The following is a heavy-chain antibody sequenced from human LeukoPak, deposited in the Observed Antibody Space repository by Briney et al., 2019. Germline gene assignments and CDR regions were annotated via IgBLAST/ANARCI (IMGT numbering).Heavy chain of an antibody. CDR3: ARGRYNWNDEEEYYFDY. CDR1: GFSFRGYG. V-gene: IGHV3-21*01. CDR2: ISSSSSYI. D-gene: IGHD1-1*01. J-gene: IGHJ4*02. Sequence: GGSLRLSCAASGFSFRGYGMHWVRQAPGKGLEWVSSISSSSSYIYYADSVKGRFTISRDNAKNLLYLQMNSLRAEDTAVYYCARGRYNWNDEEEYYFDYWGQGTLVTVSS.